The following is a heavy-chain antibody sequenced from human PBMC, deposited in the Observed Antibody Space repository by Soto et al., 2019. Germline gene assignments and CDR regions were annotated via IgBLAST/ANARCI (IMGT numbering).Heavy chain of an antibody. CDR3: ARGPNWGYRFDS. D-gene: IGHD7-27*01. J-gene: IGHJ4*02. Sequence: QVQLVQSGAEVKKPGSSVKVSCEASGGTLSGHAISWVRQAPGQGPEWMGGLIPLFGTTQHAQNFQGRLTITADKSTSTAYMELTSLRFDDTAIYYCARGPNWGYRFDSWGQGTLVTVSS. CDR1: GGTLSGHA. V-gene: IGHV1-69*06. CDR2: LIPLFGTT.